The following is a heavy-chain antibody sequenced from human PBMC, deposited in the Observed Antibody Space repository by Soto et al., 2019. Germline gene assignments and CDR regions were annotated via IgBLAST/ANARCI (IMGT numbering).Heavy chain of an antibody. CDR3: AKGGSSSWYIFWDAFDI. J-gene: IGHJ3*02. V-gene: IGHV3-23*01. D-gene: IGHD6-13*01. Sequence: GGSLRLSCAASGFTFSSYAMSWVRQAPGKGLEWVSAISGSGGSTYYADSVKGRFTISRDNSKNTLYLQMNSLRAEDTAVYYCAKGGSSSWYIFWDAFDIWGQGTMVNVSS. CDR2: ISGSGGST. CDR1: GFTFSSYA.